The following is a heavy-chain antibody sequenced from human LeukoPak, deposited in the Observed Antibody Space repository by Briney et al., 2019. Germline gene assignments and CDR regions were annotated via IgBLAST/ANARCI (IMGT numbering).Heavy chain of an antibody. CDR3: ARDLRYSSGWYGPGWFDP. V-gene: IGHV4-59*01. CDR1: GGSISSYY. D-gene: IGHD6-19*01. Sequence: SETLSFTCTVSGGSISSYYWSWIRQPPGKGLEGIGYIYYSGSTNYNPSLKSRVTISVDTSKNQFSLKLSSVTAADTAVYYCARDLRYSSGWYGPGWFDPWGQGTLVTVSS. CDR2: IYYSGST. J-gene: IGHJ5*02.